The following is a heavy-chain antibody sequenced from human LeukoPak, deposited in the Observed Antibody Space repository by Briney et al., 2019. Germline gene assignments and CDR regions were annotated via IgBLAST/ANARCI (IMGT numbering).Heavy chain of an antibody. CDR1: VLTFSNYA. V-gene: IGHV3-64*02. CDR3: ATRHEYSYPY. Sequence: GGSLRLSCAASVLTFSNYAMHWVRQAPGKGLEYVSAIGGNGDTSYYADSVKGRFTISRDNSKNTMYLQMGSLRTEDMAVYYCATRHEYSYPYWGQGTLVTVSS. CDR2: IGGNGDTS. J-gene: IGHJ4*02. D-gene: IGHD5-18*01.